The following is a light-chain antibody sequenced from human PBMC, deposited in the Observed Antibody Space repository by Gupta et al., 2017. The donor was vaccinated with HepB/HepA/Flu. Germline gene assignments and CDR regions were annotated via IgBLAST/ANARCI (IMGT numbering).Light chain of an antibody. Sequence: SDELTQPRSVSVSPGQTARITCAGDALPKQYAYWYQQKPGQAPVLVIYKDSERPSGIPERFSGSSSGTTVTLTISGVQAEDEADYYCQSADSSGTYVVFGGGTKLTVL. J-gene: IGLJ2*01. V-gene: IGLV3-25*03. CDR2: KDS. CDR3: QSADSSGTYVV. CDR1: ALPKQY.